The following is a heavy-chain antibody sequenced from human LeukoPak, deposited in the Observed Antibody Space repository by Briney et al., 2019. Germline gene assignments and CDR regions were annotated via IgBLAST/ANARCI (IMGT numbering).Heavy chain of an antibody. J-gene: IGHJ4*02. D-gene: IGHD2-15*01. CDR2: IYPGDSDT. CDR3: VSDEAAGSGGYNPHFDH. V-gene: IGHV5-51*01. CDR1: AYTFTSYS. Sequence: GGCLSLSCKGSAYTFTSYSVGWVRQMPGKGLEWLGIIYPGDSDTRYSPSFQGQVTISADKSIRTAYLQWSSLKAMGTDGYYCVSDEAAGSGGYNPHFDHWPRRTVVTVSS.